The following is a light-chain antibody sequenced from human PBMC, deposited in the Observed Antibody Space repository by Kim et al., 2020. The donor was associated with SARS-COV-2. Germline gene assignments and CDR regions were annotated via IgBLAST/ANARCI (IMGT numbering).Light chain of an antibody. V-gene: IGLV3-1*01. Sequence: SYELTQPPSVSVSPGQTASITCYGDKLGDNYACWYQQKPGQSPVLVIYQDSKRPSGIPERFSGSNSGNTATLTISGTQAMDEADYYCQAWDSSTVVFGGG. CDR3: QAWDSSTVV. CDR2: QDS. J-gene: IGLJ2*01. CDR1: KLGDNY.